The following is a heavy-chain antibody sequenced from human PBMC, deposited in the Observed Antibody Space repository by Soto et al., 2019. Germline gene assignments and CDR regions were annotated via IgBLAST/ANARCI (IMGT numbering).Heavy chain of an antibody. J-gene: IGHJ4*02. Sequence: SETLSLTCTVSGGSISSYYWSWIRQPPGKGLEWIGYIYYSGSPKYNPSLKSRVTISVDTSKNQFSLKLSSVTAADTAVYYCARSLTPPFTMIVASPITSFDYWGQGTLVTVSS. CDR1: GGSISSYY. CDR3: ARSLTPPFTMIVASPITSFDY. D-gene: IGHD3-22*01. V-gene: IGHV4-59*08. CDR2: IYYSGSP.